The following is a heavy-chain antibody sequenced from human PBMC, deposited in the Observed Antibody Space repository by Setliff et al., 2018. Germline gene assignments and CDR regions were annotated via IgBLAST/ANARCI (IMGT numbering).Heavy chain of an antibody. Sequence: SETLSLTCAVYGGSFSGYYWSWIRQPAGKGLEWIGHIYIGGSANYNPSLKRRVTMSIDTSKNQCSLRRNSVTAADMAVYYCAREQWLDPPGYYYMDVWAKGTTVTVSS. V-gene: IGHV4-4*07. CDR3: AREQWLDPPGYYYMDV. CDR2: IYIGGSA. CDR1: GGSFSGYY. D-gene: IGHD6-19*01. J-gene: IGHJ6*03.